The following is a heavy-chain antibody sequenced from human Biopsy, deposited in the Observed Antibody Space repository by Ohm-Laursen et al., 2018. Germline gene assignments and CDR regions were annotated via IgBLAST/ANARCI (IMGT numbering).Heavy chain of an antibody. CDR3: ARVLLPAAAVHYGMDV. V-gene: IGHV3-21*01. CDR2: ISSSSNFI. J-gene: IGHJ6*02. CDR1: GLTFSRYS. Sequence: SLRLSCAASGLTFSRYSMHWVCQAPGKGLEWVSSISSSSNFIYYGDSVKGRFTISRDNAKNSLYLQMNSLSAEGTAVYYCARVLLPAAAVHYGMDVWGQGTTVTVSS. D-gene: IGHD2-2*01.